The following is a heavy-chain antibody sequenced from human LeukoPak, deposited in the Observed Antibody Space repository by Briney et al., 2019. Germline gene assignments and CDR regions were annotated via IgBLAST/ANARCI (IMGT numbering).Heavy chain of an antibody. J-gene: IGHJ3*02. D-gene: IGHD3-22*01. CDR2: IYHSGST. V-gene: IGHV4-30-2*01. CDR3: ARDTSSSGYYFDAFDI. Sequence: PSQTLSLTCAVSGGSISSGGYSWSWIRQPPGKGLEWIGYIYHSGSTYYNPSLKSRVTISVDRSKNQFSLKLSSVTAADTAVYYCARDTSSSGYYFDAFDIWGQGTMVTVSS. CDR1: GGSISSGGYS.